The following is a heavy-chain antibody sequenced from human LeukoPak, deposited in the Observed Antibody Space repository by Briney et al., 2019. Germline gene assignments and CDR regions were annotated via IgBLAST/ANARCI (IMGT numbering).Heavy chain of an antibody. CDR1: GFTFSDSW. D-gene: IGHD2-8*02. CDR3: ARELVVGPAEYFQH. V-gene: IGHV3-7*01. J-gene: IGHJ1*01. CDR2: INKRGSET. Sequence: GGSLRLSCAASGFTFSDSWMTWVRQAPRQGLEWVGNINKRGSETYYADSVKGRFTVSRDNARNLLFLQMNSLRPDDTALYYCARELVVGPAEYFQHWGHGTSVTVSS.